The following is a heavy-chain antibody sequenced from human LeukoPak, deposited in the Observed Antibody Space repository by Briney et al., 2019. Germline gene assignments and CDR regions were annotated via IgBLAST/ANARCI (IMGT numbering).Heavy chain of an antibody. CDR1: GFTFSSYG. Sequence: GRSLRLSCAASGFTFSSYGMHWVRQAPGKGLEWVALMSYDGTNKDYTDSVKGRFTISRDNSKNTLYLQMNSLRTDDTAVYYCAKDLLRATGNGGYYMDVWGKGTTVIVSS. CDR2: MSYDGTNK. J-gene: IGHJ6*03. V-gene: IGHV3-30*18. CDR3: AKDLLRATGNGGYYMDV. D-gene: IGHD5-12*01.